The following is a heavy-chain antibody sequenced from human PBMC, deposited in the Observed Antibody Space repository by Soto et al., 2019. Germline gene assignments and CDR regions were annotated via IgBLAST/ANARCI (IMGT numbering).Heavy chain of an antibody. CDR2: IYYSGST. CDR3: ARFLRRMTTVTTSFDY. D-gene: IGHD4-17*01. V-gene: IGHV4-39*01. Sequence: ETLSLTCTVSGGSISSSSYYWGWIRQPPGKGLEWIGSIYYSGSTYYNPSLKSRVTISVDTSKNQFSLKLSSVTAADTAVYYCARFLRRMTTVTTSFDYWGQGTLVTVS. J-gene: IGHJ4*02. CDR1: GGSISSSSYY.